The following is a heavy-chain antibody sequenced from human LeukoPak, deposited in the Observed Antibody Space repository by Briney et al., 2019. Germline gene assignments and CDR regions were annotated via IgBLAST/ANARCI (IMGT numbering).Heavy chain of an antibody. Sequence: PSETLSLTCRVSGASINSGSNYWGWIRQPPGKTLEWIGRIYSSGSTYYNPSLKSRVIIIIDTPKNHFSLTLSSVTAADTAVYYCARSDGYGLVGIWGQGTMVTVSS. J-gene: IGHJ3*02. CDR3: ARSDGYGLVGI. CDR2: IYSSGST. D-gene: IGHD3-10*01. CDR1: GASINSGSNY. V-gene: IGHV4-39*07.